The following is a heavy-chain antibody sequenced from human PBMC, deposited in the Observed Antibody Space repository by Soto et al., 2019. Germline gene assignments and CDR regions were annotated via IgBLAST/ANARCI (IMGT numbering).Heavy chain of an antibody. CDR3: ARNMHARCTHSFDP. CDR1: GGSISSYY. D-gene: IGHD2-15*01. J-gene: IGHJ5*02. V-gene: IGHV4-59*01. Sequence: SETLSLTCTVSGGSISSYYWSWIRQPPGKGLEWIGYIYYTGSTNYNPSLQSRVTISVDTSKNQLSLKLSSMTAADTAVYYCARNMHARCTHSFDPWGQPTLVTVSS. CDR2: IYYTGST.